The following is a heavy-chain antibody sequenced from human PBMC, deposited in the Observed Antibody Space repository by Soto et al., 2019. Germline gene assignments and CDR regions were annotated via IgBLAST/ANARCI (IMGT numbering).Heavy chain of an antibody. CDR3: ARGGAYCSCDCPPYYFDY. V-gene: IGHV4-61*01. J-gene: IGHJ4*02. D-gene: IGHD2-21*02. Sequence: QVQLQESGPGLLKPSETLSLTCTVSGGSVSSGSYYWTWIRQPPGKGLEWIGYIYYNGRTEYNPSLQTRVTLPADTAKDQFSLKLTPVAAAGTAVDYCARGGAYCSCDCPPYYFDYWGQGSLVTVSS. CDR2: IYYNGRT. CDR1: GGSVSSGSYY.